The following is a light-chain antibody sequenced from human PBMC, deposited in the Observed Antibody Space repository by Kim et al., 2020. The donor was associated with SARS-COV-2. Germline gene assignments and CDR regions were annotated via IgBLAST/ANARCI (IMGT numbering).Light chain of an antibody. V-gene: IGKV1-39*01. CDR1: QRIGNY. J-gene: IGKJ1*01. Sequence: ASVGDRVTFTCRASQRIGNYVNWYQHRSGKAPKFLIYAASSLQSWVPSRFSGSGSGTAFTLTISSLQPEDFATYYCQQTYTTPWTFGQGTKVDIK. CDR3: QQTYTTPWT. CDR2: AAS.